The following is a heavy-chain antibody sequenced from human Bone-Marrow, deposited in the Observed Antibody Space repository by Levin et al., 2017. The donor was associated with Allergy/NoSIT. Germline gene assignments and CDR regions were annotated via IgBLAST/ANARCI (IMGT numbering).Heavy chain of an antibody. CDR2: TFYRSKWYY. J-gene: IGHJ4*02. V-gene: IGHV6-1*01. CDR1: GDSVSSDITT. D-gene: IGHD1-26*01. Sequence: PSQTLSLTCAISGDSVSSDITTWAWIRQSSSRGLEWLGRTFYRSKWYYDYAQSVESRITINPDTSKNQFSLQLSSVTPEDTAVYYCARERFISSGKYVLDYWGQGTLVTVSS. CDR3: ARERFISSGKYVLDY.